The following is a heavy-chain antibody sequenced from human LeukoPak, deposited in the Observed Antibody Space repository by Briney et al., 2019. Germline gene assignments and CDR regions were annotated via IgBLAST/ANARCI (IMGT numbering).Heavy chain of an antibody. V-gene: IGHV4-30-2*01. Sequence: PSETLSLTCTVSGGSISSGGYYWSWIRQPPGKGLEWIGYIYHSGSTNYNPSLKSRVTISVDKSKNQFSLKLSSVTAADTAVYYCARDGARNRTPINYYYYMDVWGKGSTVTVSS. J-gene: IGHJ6*03. CDR1: GGSISSGGYY. D-gene: IGHD2-2*01. CDR3: ARDGARNRTPINYYYYMDV. CDR2: IYHSGST.